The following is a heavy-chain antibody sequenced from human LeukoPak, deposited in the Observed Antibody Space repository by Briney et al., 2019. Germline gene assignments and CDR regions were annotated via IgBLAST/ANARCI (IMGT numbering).Heavy chain of an antibody. Sequence: GGSLRLSCAASGFAFSSYAMNWVRQAPGKGLEWVSGISGSGGSTYYADSVKGRFSLSRDNSKNTLYLQMDSLRAEDTAVYYCAKGGRSGNYWYFDLWGRGTLVTVSS. D-gene: IGHD3-10*01. CDR2: ISGSGGST. CDR3: AKGGRSGNYWYFDL. V-gene: IGHV3-23*01. CDR1: GFAFSSYA. J-gene: IGHJ2*01.